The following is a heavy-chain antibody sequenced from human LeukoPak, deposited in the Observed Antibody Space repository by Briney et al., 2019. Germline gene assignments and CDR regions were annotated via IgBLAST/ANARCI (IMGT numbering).Heavy chain of an antibody. J-gene: IGHJ4*02. D-gene: IGHD6-6*01. CDR3: ARSRAARPFDY. CDR1: GYTFTSYY. CDR2: INPSGGST. Sequence: ASVKVSCKASGYTFTSYYMHWVRQAPGQGLEWMGIINPSGGSTSYAQKFQGRVTITADESTSTAYMELSSLRSEDTAVYCCARSRAARPFDYWGQGTLVTVSS. V-gene: IGHV1-46*01.